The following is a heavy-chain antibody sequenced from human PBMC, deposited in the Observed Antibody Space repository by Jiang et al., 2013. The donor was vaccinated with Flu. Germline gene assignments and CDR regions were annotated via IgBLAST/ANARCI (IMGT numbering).Heavy chain of an antibody. CDR3: ARGDGGARSARWSYRNGGVFDY. V-gene: IGHV4-4*02. D-gene: IGHD1-26*01. Sequence: LKSRVTISVDKSKNQFSLKLSSVTAADTAVYYCARGDGGARSARWSYRNGGVFDYWGQGTLVTVSS. J-gene: IGHJ4*02.